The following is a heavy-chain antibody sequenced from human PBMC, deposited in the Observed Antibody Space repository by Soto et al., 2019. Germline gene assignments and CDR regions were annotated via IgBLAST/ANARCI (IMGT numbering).Heavy chain of an antibody. CDR3: AKDWESTGTYV. CDR2: IYYSGST. V-gene: IGHV4-61*03. J-gene: IGHJ4*02. Sequence: SETLSLTCTLSGRSVSSGSHYWSWIRQPPGKGLEWIGNIYYSGSTKYNPSLKSRVTISVDRSRNHFSLNLRSVTTADTAVYYCAKDWESTGTYVWGQGTLVTVSS. CDR1: GRSVSSGSHY. D-gene: IGHD1-1*01.